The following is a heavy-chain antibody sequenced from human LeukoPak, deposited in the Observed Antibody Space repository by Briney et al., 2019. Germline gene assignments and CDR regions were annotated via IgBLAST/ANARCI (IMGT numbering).Heavy chain of an antibody. CDR2: ISWDGGST. CDR1: GFTFDDYA. D-gene: IGHD2-15*01. CDR3: AKASRDRGPYYFYYYMDV. Sequence: GGSLRLSCAASGFTFDDYAMHWVRQAPGKGLEWVSLISWDGGSTYYADSVKGRFTISRDNSKNSLYLQMNSLRAEDTALYYCAKASRDRGPYYFYYYMDVWGKGTTVTVSS. J-gene: IGHJ6*03. V-gene: IGHV3-43D*03.